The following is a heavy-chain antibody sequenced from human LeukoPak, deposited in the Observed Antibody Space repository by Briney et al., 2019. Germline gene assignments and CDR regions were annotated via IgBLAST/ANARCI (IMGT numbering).Heavy chain of an antibody. Sequence: PGGSLRLSCVASGFSFSDHHMTWIRQAPGKGLEWLSFIATGSRFTKLADSVRGRFTISRDDTRNSLYLQLNNLRADDTAVYYCARDLAADKRALDVWGQGTTVIVSS. CDR3: ARDLAADKRALDV. J-gene: IGHJ6*02. D-gene: IGHD6-25*01. CDR2: IATGSRFT. CDR1: GFSFSDHH. V-gene: IGHV3-11*05.